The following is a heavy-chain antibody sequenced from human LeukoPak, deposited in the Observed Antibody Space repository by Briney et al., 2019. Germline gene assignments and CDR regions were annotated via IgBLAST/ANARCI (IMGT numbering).Heavy chain of an antibody. CDR1: GFTFSSYS. CDR2: ISSSSSTI. CDR3: ARAIVVVPAARGFDY. V-gene: IGHV3-48*01. D-gene: IGHD2-2*01. J-gene: IGHJ4*02. Sequence: GGSLRLSCAASGFTFSSYSMNWVRQAPGKGLEWVSYISSSSSTIYYADSVKGRFTISRDNAKNSLYLQMNSLRAEDTAVYYCARAIVVVPAARGFDYWGQGTLVTVSS.